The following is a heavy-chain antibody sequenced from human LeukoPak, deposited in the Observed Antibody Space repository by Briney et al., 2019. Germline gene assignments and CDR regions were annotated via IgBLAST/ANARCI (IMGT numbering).Heavy chain of an antibody. CDR3: ASGYYYDSSGYYYAAFDI. J-gene: IGHJ3*02. CDR1: GGSISSSSYY. D-gene: IGHD3-22*01. V-gene: IGHV4-39*01. Sequence: PSETLSLTCTVSGGSISSSSYYWGWIRQPPGKGLEWIGSIYYSGSTYYNPSLKSRVTISVDTSKNQFSLKLGSVTAADTAVYYCASGYYYDSSGYYYAAFDIWGQGTMVTVSS. CDR2: IYYSGST.